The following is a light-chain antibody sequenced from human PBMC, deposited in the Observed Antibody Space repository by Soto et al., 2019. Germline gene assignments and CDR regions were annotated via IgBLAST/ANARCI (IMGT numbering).Light chain of an antibody. CDR1: QGISSY. Sequence: AIRMTQSPSSFSASTGDRVTITCRASQGISSYLAWYQQKPGKAPKLLIYAASTLQSGVPSRFSGSGSGTDFTLTISSLQSEDLATYYCQQYYSYPITSGQGTRLEIK. CDR2: AAS. J-gene: IGKJ5*01. CDR3: QQYYSYPIT. V-gene: IGKV1-8*01.